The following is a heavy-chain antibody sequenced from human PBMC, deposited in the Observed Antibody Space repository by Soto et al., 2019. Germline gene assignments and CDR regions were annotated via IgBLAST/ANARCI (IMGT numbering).Heavy chain of an antibody. Sequence: QLQLQESGPGLVKTSETLSLACTVSGGSISSSSYYWGWIRQPPGKGLEWIGSIYYSGSTYYNPSLKSRVTISVDTSKDQFSLKLSSVTAADTAVYYCARQIFWVVVAATPYLYWFDPWGQGTLVTVSS. J-gene: IGHJ5*02. CDR3: ARQIFWVVVAATPYLYWFDP. CDR2: IYYSGST. V-gene: IGHV4-39*01. CDR1: GGSISSSSYY. D-gene: IGHD2-15*01.